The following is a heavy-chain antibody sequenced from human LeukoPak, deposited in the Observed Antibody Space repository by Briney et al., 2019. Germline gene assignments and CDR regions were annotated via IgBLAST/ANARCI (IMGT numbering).Heavy chain of an antibody. CDR1: GGSFSGYY. Sequence: PSETLSLTCAVYGGSFSGYYWSWIRQPAGKGLEWIGRIYLSDNTNYNNPSLKSRVTMSPDTSMNRFSLKLSSVTAADTAVYYCARGSYGYIDHWGQGLLVTVSS. D-gene: IGHD3-16*01. CDR3: ARGSYGYIDH. V-gene: IGHV4-59*10. J-gene: IGHJ4*02. CDR2: IYLSDNT.